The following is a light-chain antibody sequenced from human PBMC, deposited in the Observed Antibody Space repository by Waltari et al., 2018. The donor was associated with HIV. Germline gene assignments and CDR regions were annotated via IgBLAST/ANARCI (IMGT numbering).Light chain of an antibody. V-gene: IGLV2-23*02. CDR1: RSTVGGYHL. Sequence: QSALPPPASVSGPPAQSITISCTGTRSTVGGYHLVAWYQQHPGKAPKLMIYEVSKRPSGVSNRFSGSKSGNTASLTISGLQAEDEADYYCCAYAGSTTYVIFGGGTKLTVL. CDR3: CAYAGSTTYVI. J-gene: IGLJ2*01. CDR2: EVS.